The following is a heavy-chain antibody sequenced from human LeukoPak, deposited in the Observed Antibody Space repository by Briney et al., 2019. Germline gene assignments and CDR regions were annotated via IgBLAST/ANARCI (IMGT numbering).Heavy chain of an antibody. V-gene: IGHV3-30*17. J-gene: IGHJ4*02. CDR2: TSYDGTTG. D-gene: IGHD3-22*01. Sequence: GGSLRLSCASSGFIFSEFAMHWFRQAPGKGPEWVAVTSYDGTTGYYADSVKGRFTISRDNSKSTLSLQMNSVRPEDTAVYYCARGYYFDRRGYYNFDYWGQGTLVTVSS. CDR3: ARGYYFDRRGYYNFDY. CDR1: GFIFSEFA.